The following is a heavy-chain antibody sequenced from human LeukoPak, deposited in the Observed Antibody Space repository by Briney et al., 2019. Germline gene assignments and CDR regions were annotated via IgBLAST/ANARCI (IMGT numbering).Heavy chain of an antibody. V-gene: IGHV3-30*18. J-gene: IGHJ3*02. CDR1: GFTFSSYG. D-gene: IGHD3-22*01. Sequence: PGGSLRLSCAASGFTFSSYGMHWVRQAPGKGLEWVAVISYDGSNKYYADSVKGRFTISRDNSKNTLYLQMNSLRAEDTAVYYCAKGIRQIPMIVGEGAFDIWGQGTMVTVSS. CDR2: ISYDGSNK. CDR3: AKGIRQIPMIVGEGAFDI.